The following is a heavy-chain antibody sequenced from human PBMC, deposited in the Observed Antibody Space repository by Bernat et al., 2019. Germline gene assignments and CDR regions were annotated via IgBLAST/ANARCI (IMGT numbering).Heavy chain of an antibody. V-gene: IGHV3-15*01. CDR2: IKSKVDGGTA. CDR3: VTTGLSN. Sequence: EVQLVEAGGGLVNPGGSLRLSCAASGFTFSNAHMGWVRQDPGKGLEWLGHIKSKVDGGTADYAARVKGRFTISRDDSKNTLYLQMNSLKIEDTAVYYCVTTGLSNWGQGTMVTVSS. CDR1: GFTFSNAH. D-gene: IGHD4-11*01. J-gene: IGHJ3*01.